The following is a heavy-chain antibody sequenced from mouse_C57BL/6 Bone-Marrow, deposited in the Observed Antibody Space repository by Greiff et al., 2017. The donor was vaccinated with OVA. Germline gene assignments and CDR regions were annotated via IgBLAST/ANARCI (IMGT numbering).Heavy chain of an antibody. CDR1: GYTFTDYN. CDR3: ARYTTAYYYAMDY. CDR2: INPNNGGT. V-gene: IGHV1-18*01. J-gene: IGHJ4*01. Sequence: VQLQQSGPELVKPGASVKIPCKASGYTFTDYNMDWVKQSHGKSLEWIGDINPNNGGTIYNQKFKGKATLTVDKSSSTAYMELRSLTSEDTAVYYCARYTTAYYYAMDYWGQGTSVTVSS. D-gene: IGHD1-2*01.